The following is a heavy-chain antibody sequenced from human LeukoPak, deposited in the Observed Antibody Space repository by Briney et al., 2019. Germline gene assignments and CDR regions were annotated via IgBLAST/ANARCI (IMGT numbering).Heavy chain of an antibody. V-gene: IGHV3-23*01. CDR3: AKDPHSDYGGNSEWFDP. D-gene: IGHD4-23*01. J-gene: IGHJ5*02. CDR1: GFTFRYYA. CDR2: ISDSGDNT. Sequence: PGGSLRLSCAASGFTFRYYAMSWVRQAPGMGLEWVSAISDSGDNTYYADSVKGRFTISRDNSKNTLYVQMNSLRAEDTAVYYCAKDPHSDYGGNSEWFDPWGQGTLVIVSS.